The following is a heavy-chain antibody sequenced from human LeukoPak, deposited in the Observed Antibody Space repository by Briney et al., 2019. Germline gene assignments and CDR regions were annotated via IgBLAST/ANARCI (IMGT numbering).Heavy chain of an antibody. CDR3: AKDGVGD. Sequence: GGSLRLSCAASGFTFSSYAMSWVRQAPGKGLEWVSGISWNSGSIGYADSVKGRFTISRDNAKNSLYLQMNSLRAEDTALYYCAKDGVGDWGQGTLVTVSS. J-gene: IGHJ4*02. V-gene: IGHV3-9*01. CDR2: ISWNSGSI. CDR1: GFTFSSYA.